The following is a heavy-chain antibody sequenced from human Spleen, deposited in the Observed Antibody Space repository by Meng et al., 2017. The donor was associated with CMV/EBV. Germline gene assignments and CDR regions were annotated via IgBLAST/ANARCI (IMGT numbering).Heavy chain of an antibody. CDR1: GYTFTGYY. V-gene: IGHV1-46*01. J-gene: IGHJ5*02. CDR3: AIGPPSIVVVPAAIVHFSWFDP. Sequence: ASVMVSCKASGYTFTGYYMNWVRQAPGQRLEWMGIINPSGGSTSYAQKSQGRVTMTRDTYTSTVYMELISLRSEDTAVYYYAIGPPSIVVVPAAIVHFSWFDPWGQGTLVTVSS. D-gene: IGHD2-2*01. CDR2: INPSGGST.